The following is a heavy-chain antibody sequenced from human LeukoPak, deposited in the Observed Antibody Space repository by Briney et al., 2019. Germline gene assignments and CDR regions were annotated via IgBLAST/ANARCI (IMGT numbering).Heavy chain of an antibody. Sequence: GGSLRLSCAASGFTFSIYAMSWVRQAPGKGLEWVSAISGGGSNTYYADSVKGRFTISRDNSKSTLYLQMNSLRAEDTAVYYCAKGPLIEVAGTTWDYWGQGTLVTVSS. CDR1: GFTFSIYA. CDR3: AKGPLIEVAGTTWDY. CDR2: ISGGGSNT. D-gene: IGHD6-19*01. J-gene: IGHJ4*02. V-gene: IGHV3-23*01.